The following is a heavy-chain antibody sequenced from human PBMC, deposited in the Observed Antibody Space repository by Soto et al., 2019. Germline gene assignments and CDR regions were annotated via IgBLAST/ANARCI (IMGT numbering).Heavy chain of an antibody. D-gene: IGHD4-17*01. J-gene: IGHJ6*02. CDR3: ARDPSYGDYSYYGMDV. CDR2: IYYSGKT. CDR1: GGSINSGGYY. Sequence: QVQLQESGPGLVKTSQTQSLTCTVSGGSINSGGYYWSWIRQHPGKGLEWIGSIYYSGKTYYSPSLKSRVTISVDTSKNHFSLRLSSLTAADTAVYYCARDPSYGDYSYYGMDVWGQGTTVTVSS. V-gene: IGHV4-31*03.